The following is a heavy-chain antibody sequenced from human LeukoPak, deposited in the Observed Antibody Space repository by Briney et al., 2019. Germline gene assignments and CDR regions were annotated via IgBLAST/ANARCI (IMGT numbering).Heavy chain of an antibody. CDR2: ISYDGSNK. CDR3: AEAPMVRGVPLDY. CDR1: GFTFSSYA. D-gene: IGHD3-10*01. Sequence: GGSLRLSCAASGFTFSSYAMHWVRQAPGKGLEWVAVISYDGSNKYYADSVKGRFTISRDNSKNTLYLQMNSLRAEDTAVYYCAEAPMVRGVPLDYWGQGTLVTISS. V-gene: IGHV3-30*04. J-gene: IGHJ4*02.